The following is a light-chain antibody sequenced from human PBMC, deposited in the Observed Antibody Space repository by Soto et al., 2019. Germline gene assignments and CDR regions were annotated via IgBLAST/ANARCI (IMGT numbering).Light chain of an antibody. CDR2: EVS. Sequence: QSALTQPASVSGSPGQSITISCTGTSSDVGDYDYVFWYQQYAGKAPKMMIYEVSNRPSGVSNRFSGSKSGNTASLTISGLQAEDEADYYCSSYRSSNTLLFGGGTQLTVL. V-gene: IGLV2-14*01. J-gene: IGLJ2*01. CDR1: SSDVGDYDY. CDR3: SSYRSSNTLL.